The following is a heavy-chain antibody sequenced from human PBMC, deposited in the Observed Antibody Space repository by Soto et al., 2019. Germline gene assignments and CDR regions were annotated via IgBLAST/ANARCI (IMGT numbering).Heavy chain of an antibody. V-gene: IGHV1-69*01. D-gene: IGHD3-16*01. CDR1: GDTFYNYA. CDR3: XXXXXSASWGSYYYYDYGMDV. Sequence: QVQVVQSGAEVKKPGSSVKVSCKASGDTFYNYAISWVRQAPGRGLEWMGGLIPIFGTAKYAHKFQGRVTITADESASTAYMELSSVRSEDTAXXXXXXXXXSASWGSYYYYDYGMDVXXXXXTXTVSS. J-gene: IGHJ6*01. CDR2: LIPIFGTA.